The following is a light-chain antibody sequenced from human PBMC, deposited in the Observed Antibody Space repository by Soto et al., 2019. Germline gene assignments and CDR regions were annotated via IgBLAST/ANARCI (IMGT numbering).Light chain of an antibody. Sequence: DLVMTQSPLSLPVTPGEPASISCRSSQSLLHSNGYNYLDWYLQKPGQSPQLLIYLGSNRASGGPDRFSGSGSGTDVTLKISRVEAEDVGVYYCMQALQTPFTFGPGTKVDIK. CDR3: MQALQTPFT. V-gene: IGKV2-28*01. CDR2: LGS. J-gene: IGKJ3*01. CDR1: QSLLHSNGYNY.